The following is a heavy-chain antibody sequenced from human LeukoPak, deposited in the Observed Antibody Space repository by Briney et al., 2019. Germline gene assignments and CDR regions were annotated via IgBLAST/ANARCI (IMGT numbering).Heavy chain of an antibody. CDR1: GYTFTGYY. Sequence: GASVKVSCKASGYTFTGYYMHWVRQAPGQGLEGMRWINPNSGGTNYAQKFQGRVTMTRDTSISTAYMELSRLRSDDTAVYYCARVTAAGTSGDYWGQGTLVTVSS. V-gene: IGHV1-2*02. D-gene: IGHD6-13*01. J-gene: IGHJ4*02. CDR3: ARVTAAGTSGDY. CDR2: INPNSGGT.